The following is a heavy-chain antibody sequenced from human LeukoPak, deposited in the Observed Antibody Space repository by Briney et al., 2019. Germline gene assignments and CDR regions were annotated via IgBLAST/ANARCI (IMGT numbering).Heavy chain of an antibody. V-gene: IGHV4-59*01. CDR2: IYYSGST. D-gene: IGHD6-13*01. J-gene: IGHJ5*02. Sequence: SETLSLTCTVSGGSISTYYWSWIRQPPGKGLEWIGYIYYSGSTNYNPSLKSRVTISVDTSKNQFSLKLSSVTAADTALYYCARAKITAADIDRPFDPWGQGTLVIVSS. CDR1: GGSISTYY. CDR3: ARAKITAADIDRPFDP.